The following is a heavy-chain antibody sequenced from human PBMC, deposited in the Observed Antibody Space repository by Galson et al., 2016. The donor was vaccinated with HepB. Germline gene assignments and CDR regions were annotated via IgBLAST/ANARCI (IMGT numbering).Heavy chain of an antibody. D-gene: IGHD3-3*01. Sequence: SLRLSCAASGFTFSDYYMTWMRLAPGKGLQWVSYISSSSGYTNYEDSVKGRFTISRDNAKNSLFTQMNSLRVEDTAVYYCARGGISNYYNGMDVWGQGTTVIVS. J-gene: IGHJ6*02. V-gene: IGHV3-11*06. CDR2: ISSSSGYT. CDR3: ARGGISNYYNGMDV. CDR1: GFTFSDYY.